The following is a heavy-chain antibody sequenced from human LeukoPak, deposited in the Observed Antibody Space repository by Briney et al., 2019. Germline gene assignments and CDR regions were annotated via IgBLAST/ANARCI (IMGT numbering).Heavy chain of an antibody. D-gene: IGHD3-10*01. Sequence: SETLSLTCIVSGESISTDNYYWAWIRQPPGKGLEWIGTIHYSGTTYYNPSLKSRVTISIDTSRNQFSLNLNSMTAADTAVYYCASGAIPTLIDYWGQGTLVSVSS. J-gene: IGHJ4*02. CDR2: IHYSGTT. CDR3: ASGAIPTLIDY. V-gene: IGHV4-39*07. CDR1: GESISTDNYY.